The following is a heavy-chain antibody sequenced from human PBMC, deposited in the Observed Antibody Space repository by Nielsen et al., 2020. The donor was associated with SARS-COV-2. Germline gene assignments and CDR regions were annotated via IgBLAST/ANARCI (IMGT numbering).Heavy chain of an antibody. CDR2: ISSGGDDT. CDR1: GFTVSSNY. J-gene: IGHJ4*02. D-gene: IGHD6-13*01. V-gene: IGHV3-23*01. CDR3: AKFRSWFYFDS. Sequence: GGSLRLSCAASGFTVSSNYMSWVRQAPGKGLEWVSAISSGGDDTFYADSVKGRFTISRDNSKNTLYLQMNGLRADDTAVYYCAKFRSWFYFDSWGQGTLVTVSS.